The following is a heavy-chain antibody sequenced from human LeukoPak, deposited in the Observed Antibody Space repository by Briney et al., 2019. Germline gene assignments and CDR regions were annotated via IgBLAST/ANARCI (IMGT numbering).Heavy chain of an antibody. Sequence: SETLSLTCTVSGGSISSYYWSWIRQPPGKGLEWIGYIYYSGSTYYNPSLKSRVTISVDTSKNQFSLKLSSVTAADTAVYYCARVSGSGSSFIWFDPWGQGTLVTVSS. D-gene: IGHD3-10*01. CDR1: GGSISSYY. V-gene: IGHV4-59*08. CDR2: IYYSGST. J-gene: IGHJ5*02. CDR3: ARVSGSGSSFIWFDP.